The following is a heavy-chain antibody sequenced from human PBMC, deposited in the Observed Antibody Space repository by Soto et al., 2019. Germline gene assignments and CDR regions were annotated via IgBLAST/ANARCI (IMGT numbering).Heavy chain of an antibody. Sequence: QLQLQESGSGLVKPSQTLSLTCAVSGGSISSVGYSWSWIRQPPGKGLEWIGYMYNSEITYYNPSHTRRFTISLDRSKNQFSMKLRSMTAAETAVYYCAGVPDYWCKGILVTFS. D-gene: IGHD2-2*01. J-gene: IGHJ4*02. CDR2: MYNSEIT. V-gene: IGHV4-30-2*01. CDR3: AGVPDY. CDR1: GGSISSVGYS.